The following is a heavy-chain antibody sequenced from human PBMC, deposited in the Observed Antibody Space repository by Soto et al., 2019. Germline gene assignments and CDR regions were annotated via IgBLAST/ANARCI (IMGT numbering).Heavy chain of an antibody. CDR1: GYTFTSYY. V-gene: IGHV1-46*01. J-gene: IGHJ6*02. CDR2: INPSGGST. Sequence: ASVKVSCKASGYTFTSYYMHWVRQAPGQGLEWMGIINPSGGSTSYAQKFQGRVTMTRDTSTSTVYMELSSLRSEDTAVYYCARDPTMIVVVLILRSYYGMDVWGQGTTVTVSS. D-gene: IGHD3-22*01. CDR3: ARDPTMIVVVLILRSYYGMDV.